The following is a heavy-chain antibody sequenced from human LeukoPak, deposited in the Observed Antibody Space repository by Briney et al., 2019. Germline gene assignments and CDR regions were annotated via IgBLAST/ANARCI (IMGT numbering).Heavy chain of an antibody. D-gene: IGHD1-26*01. V-gene: IGHV3-23*01. CDR1: GITLSNYG. CDR3: ELEGRGSYYFEY. CDR2: ISDSGGNT. Sequence: GSLRLSCAVSGITLSNYGMSWVRQAPGKGLEWVAGISDSGGNTKYADSVKGRFTISRDNPKNTLYLQMNSLRAEDTAVYYCELEGRGSYYFEYWGQGTLVTVSS. J-gene: IGHJ4*02.